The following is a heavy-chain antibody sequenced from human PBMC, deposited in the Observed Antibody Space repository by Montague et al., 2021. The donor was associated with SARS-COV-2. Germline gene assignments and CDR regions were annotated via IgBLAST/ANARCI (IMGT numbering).Heavy chain of an antibody. D-gene: IGHD2-21*01. CDR3: AGGGDMNWFDP. CDR1: GGSISSYY. V-gene: IGHV4-59*01. CDR2: IYYSGST. J-gene: IGHJ5*02. Sequence: SETLSLTCTVSGGSISSYYWSWIRQPPGKGLERIGYIYYSGSTNYNSSPKSRVTISVGTSKNQFSLKLSSVTAADTAVYYCAGGGDMNWFDPWGQGTLVTVSS.